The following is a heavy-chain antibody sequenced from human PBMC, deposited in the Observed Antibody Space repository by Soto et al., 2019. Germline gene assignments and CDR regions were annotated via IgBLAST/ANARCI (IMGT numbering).Heavy chain of an antibody. CDR3: ARGSIAAAGAGGMDV. CDR1: GGSFSGYY. Sequence: KPSETLSLTCAVYGGSFSGYYWSWIRQPPGKGLEWIGEINHSGSTNYNPSLKSRVTISVDTSKNQFSLKLSSVTAADTAVYYCARGSIAAAGAGGMDVWGQGATVTV. V-gene: IGHV4-34*01. CDR2: INHSGST. J-gene: IGHJ6*02. D-gene: IGHD6-13*01.